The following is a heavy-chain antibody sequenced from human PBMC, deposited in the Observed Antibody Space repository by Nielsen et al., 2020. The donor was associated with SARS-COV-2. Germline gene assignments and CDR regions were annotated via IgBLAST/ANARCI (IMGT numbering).Heavy chain of an antibody. J-gene: IGHJ3*02. CDR2: ISSSGGST. CDR3: AKDDVVRGDAFDI. D-gene: IGHD3-10*01. Sequence: GESLKISCLASGFTFNIYAMAWVRRTPGRGLQWVSDISSSGGSTYYTDSVKGRFAVSRDNSRNPLYLQMHSLRVEDTALYYCAKDDVVRGDAFDIWGQWTMVTVSS. CDR1: GFTFNIYA. V-gene: IGHV3-23*01.